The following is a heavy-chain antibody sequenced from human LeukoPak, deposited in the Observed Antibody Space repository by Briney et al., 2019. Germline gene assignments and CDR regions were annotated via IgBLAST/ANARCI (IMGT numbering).Heavy chain of an antibody. V-gene: IGHV4-4*07. CDR3: ARANYDFWSGLIYFYY. CDR2: IYTSGST. Sequence: PSETLSLTCTISGGSISSYFWSWIRQPPGKGLEWIGRIYTSGSTTYNPSRMSRVPMSVATSKNQFSRKLTSGTAPATAVYCCARANYDFWSGLIYFYYWGQGTLVTVSS. CDR1: GGSISSYF. D-gene: IGHD3-3*01. J-gene: IGHJ4*02.